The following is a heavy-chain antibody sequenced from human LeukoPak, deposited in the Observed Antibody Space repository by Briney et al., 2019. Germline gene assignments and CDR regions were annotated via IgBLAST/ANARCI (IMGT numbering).Heavy chain of an antibody. CDR3: ARDPDYGDYAYFDY. Sequence: PGGSLRLSCAASGFTVSSNYMSWVRQAPGKGLEWVSVIYSGGSTYYADSVKGRFTISRDNSKNTLYLQMNSLRAEDTAVYYCARDPDYGDYAYFDYWGQGTLVTVSS. CDR2: IYSGGST. D-gene: IGHD4-17*01. J-gene: IGHJ4*02. CDR1: GFTVSSNY. V-gene: IGHV3-53*01.